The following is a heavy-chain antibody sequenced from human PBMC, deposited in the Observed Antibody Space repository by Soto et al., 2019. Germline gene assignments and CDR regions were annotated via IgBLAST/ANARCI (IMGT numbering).Heavy chain of an antibody. J-gene: IGHJ4*02. V-gene: IGHV1-18*01. CDR2: ISAYNGNT. CDR1: GYTFTNFG. Sequence: ASVKVSCKASGYTFTNFGISWVRQAPGQGLEWMGWISAYNGNTNYAQKFQGRVTMTTDTSTSTAYMEVRSLRFDDTAVYYCARAPPISSGYYSHLDYWGQGTLVTVSS. CDR3: ARAPPISSGYYSHLDY. D-gene: IGHD3-22*01.